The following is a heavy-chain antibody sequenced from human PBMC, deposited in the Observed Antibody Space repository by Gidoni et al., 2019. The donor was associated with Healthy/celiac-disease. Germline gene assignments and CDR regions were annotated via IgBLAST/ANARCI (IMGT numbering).Heavy chain of an antibody. J-gene: IGHJ4*02. D-gene: IGHD2-2*01. V-gene: IGHV3-21*01. CDR2: ISSSSSYI. Sequence: EVQLVESGGGLVKPGGSLRLSCAASGFTFSSYSMNWVRQAPGKGLEWVSSISSSSSYIYYADSVKGRFTISRDNAKNSLYLQMNSLRAEDTAVYYCASGWDYCSSTSCSSVDYWGQGTLVTVSS. CDR1: GFTFSSYS. CDR3: ASGWDYCSSTSCSSVDY.